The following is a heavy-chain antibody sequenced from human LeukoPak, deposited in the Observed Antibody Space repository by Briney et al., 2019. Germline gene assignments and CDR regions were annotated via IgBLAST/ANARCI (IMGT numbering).Heavy chain of an antibody. CDR2: IKQDGSEK. CDR3: ARDSSGWSHPYWFDP. J-gene: IGHJ5*02. CDR1: GFTVCSYW. V-gene: IGHV3-7*04. D-gene: IGHD6-19*01. Sequence: WGSLRLSCAASGFTVCSYWMSWVPPAPGKGREWVANIKQDGSEKYYVDSVKGRFTISRDNAKNSLYLQMNSLRAEDTAVYYCARDSSGWSHPYWFDPWGQGTLVTVSS.